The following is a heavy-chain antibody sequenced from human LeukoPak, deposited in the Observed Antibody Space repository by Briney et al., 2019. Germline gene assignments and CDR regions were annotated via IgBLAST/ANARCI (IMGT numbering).Heavy chain of an antibody. CDR1: GFTFSSYS. D-gene: IGHD3-22*01. CDR2: ISSSSSYI. J-gene: IGHJ4*02. CDR3: ARDPRMGLLLRDSDF. Sequence: WGSLRLSCAASGFTFSSYSMNWVRQAPGKGLEWVSSISSSSSYIYYADSVKGRFTISRDNAKNSLYLEMKNLRAEDTAVYYCARDPRMGLLLRDSDFWGQGTLVTVSS. V-gene: IGHV3-21*01.